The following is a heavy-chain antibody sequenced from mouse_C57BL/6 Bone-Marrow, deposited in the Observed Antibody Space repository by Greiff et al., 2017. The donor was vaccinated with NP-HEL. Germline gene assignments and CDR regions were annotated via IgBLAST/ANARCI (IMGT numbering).Heavy chain of an antibody. CDR1: GYTFTSYW. J-gene: IGHJ3*01. V-gene: IGHV1-7*01. Sequence: QVQLKESGAELAKPGASVKLSCKASGYTFTSYWMHWVKQRPGQGLEWIGYINPSSGYTKYNQKFKDKATLTADKSSSTAYMQLSSLTSEDSAVYYWAREGTTVVARGRFAYWGQGTLVTVSA. CDR2: INPSSGYT. CDR3: AREGTTVVARGRFAY. D-gene: IGHD1-1*01.